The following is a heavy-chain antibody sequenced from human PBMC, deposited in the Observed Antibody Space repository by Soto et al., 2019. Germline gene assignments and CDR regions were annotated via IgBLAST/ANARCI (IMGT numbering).Heavy chain of an antibody. D-gene: IGHD2-15*01. CDR3: TRENIENSDCRYDAFDI. J-gene: IGHJ3*02. CDR1: GYTFTDYY. V-gene: IGHV1-2*02. Sequence: ASVKVSCKTSGYTFTDYYTHWVRQAPGQGLEWMGWMNPKSGGAYFAQKFQGRVTLTRDTSIGTAYIEVNSLTSDDTAVYFCTRENIENSDCRYDAFDICGQGTTVAV. CDR2: MNPKSGGA.